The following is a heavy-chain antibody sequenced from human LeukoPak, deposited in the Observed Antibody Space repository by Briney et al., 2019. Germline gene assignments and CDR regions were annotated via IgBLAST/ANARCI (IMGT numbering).Heavy chain of an antibody. CDR2: IGTTGTKI. Sequence: AGSLRLSCVASGFIFSDYNMNWVRQAPGKGLEWVSYIGTTGTKIYYAESVKGRFTISRDNAKNSLYLQMSSLRAEDTAVYYCAREAFRDSSSYFDPWGQGSLVNVSS. CDR1: GFIFSDYN. J-gene: IGHJ4*02. CDR3: AREAFRDSSSYFDP. V-gene: IGHV3-48*01. D-gene: IGHD6-6*01.